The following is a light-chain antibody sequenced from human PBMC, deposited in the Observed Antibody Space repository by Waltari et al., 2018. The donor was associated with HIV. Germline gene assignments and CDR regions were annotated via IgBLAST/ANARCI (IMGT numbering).Light chain of an antibody. J-gene: IGLJ2*01. Sequence: QPVLTQPPSASGTPGQRVIISCSGSSSNLGPHAGIWYQHLPGATPTLLIFGNNQRSSGVPDRFSGSKSATSASLAISGLRSVDEADYSCAAWDDSLDGPVFGGGTKLTVL. CDR2: GNN. CDR3: AAWDDSLDGPV. CDR1: SSNLGPHA. V-gene: IGLV1-44*01.